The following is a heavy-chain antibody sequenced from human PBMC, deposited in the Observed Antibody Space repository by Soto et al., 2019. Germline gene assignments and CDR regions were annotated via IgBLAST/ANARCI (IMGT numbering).Heavy chain of an antibody. J-gene: IGHJ4*02. CDR3: ARGDPGTSVDY. D-gene: IGHD1-7*01. CDR1: GGSLSGYY. Sequence: PSETLSLTCNVSGGSLSGYYWSWIRQPAGKGLEWIGRIYFSGDTHYNPSLKSRVTMSIDSSKNQFSLRLTSVTAADTAVYSCARGDPGTSVDYWGQGTLVTVSS. CDR2: IYFSGDT. V-gene: IGHV4-4*07.